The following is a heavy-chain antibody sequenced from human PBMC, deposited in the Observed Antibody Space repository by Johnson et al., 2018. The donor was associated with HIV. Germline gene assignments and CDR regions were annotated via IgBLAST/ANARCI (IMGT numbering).Heavy chain of an antibody. J-gene: IGHJ3*02. V-gene: IGHV3-30*03. CDR1: GFTFSSYG. Sequence: QMQLVESGGGVVQPGRSLKLSCAASGFTFSSYGMHWVRQAPGKGLEWMALTYYEGINKYYADSVKGRFTISRDNSKNTLFLQMNSLRPEDTAVYYCVRRFYDSSAFDIWGQGTLVTVSS. CDR2: TYYEGINK. D-gene: IGHD3-22*01. CDR3: VRRFYDSSAFDI.